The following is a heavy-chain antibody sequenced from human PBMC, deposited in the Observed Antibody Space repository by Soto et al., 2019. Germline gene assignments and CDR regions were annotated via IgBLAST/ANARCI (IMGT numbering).Heavy chain of an antibody. D-gene: IGHD3-10*01. CDR2: ISTHNGNT. CDR3: APELVIGRLDT. CDR1: GNIFSGYG. V-gene: IGHV1-18*04. Sequence: ASVKVSCKASGNIFSGYGITWVRQAPGQGLEWMGWISTHNGNTNYAQNLQGRVTMTTDTSTSTAYMELRSLRYDDTGVYYCAPELVIGRLDTWGQGTPVTVSS. J-gene: IGHJ5*02.